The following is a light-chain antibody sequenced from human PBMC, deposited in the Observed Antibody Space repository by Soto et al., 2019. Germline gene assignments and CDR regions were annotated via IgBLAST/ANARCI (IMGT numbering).Light chain of an antibody. V-gene: IGKV1-39*01. CDR1: QGISSY. Sequence: DIQMTQSPSSLSASVGDRVTITCRASQGISSYLNWYQQKPGKAPKLLIYAASSLQSGVPSRFSGSGSGTDFTLTISSLQPEDFATYYCQQRYSTPITFGQGTRLEIK. J-gene: IGKJ5*01. CDR2: AAS. CDR3: QQRYSTPIT.